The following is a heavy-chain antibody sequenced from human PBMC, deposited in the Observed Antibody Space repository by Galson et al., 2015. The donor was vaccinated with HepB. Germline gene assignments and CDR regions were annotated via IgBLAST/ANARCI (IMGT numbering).Heavy chain of an antibody. V-gene: IGHV7-4-1*02. D-gene: IGHD6-13*01. CDR2: INTNTGNP. J-gene: IGHJ5*02. CDR3: ARSSSSWYYYNWFDP. Sequence: SVKVSCKASGYTFTSYAMNWVRQAPGQGLEWMGWINTNTGNPTYAQGFTGRFVFSLDTSVSTAYLQISSLKAEDTAVYYCARSSSSWYYYNWFDPWGQGTLVTVSS. CDR1: GYTFTSYA.